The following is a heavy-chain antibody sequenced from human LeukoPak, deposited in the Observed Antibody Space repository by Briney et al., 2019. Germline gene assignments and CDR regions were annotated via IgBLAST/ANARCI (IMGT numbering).Heavy chain of an antibody. CDR1: GGSFSGYY. D-gene: IGHD2-15*01. CDR2: INPGGST. J-gene: IGHJ6*03. V-gene: IGHV4-34*01. CDR3: ARYAAGYYYFYMDV. Sequence: SETLSLTCAVFGGSFSGYYLSWIRQPPGKGLEWIGEINPGGSTDYNPSLESRVTISMDTSKNQFSLNLTSVSAADTAVYYCARYAAGYYYFYMDVWGKGTSVTVSS.